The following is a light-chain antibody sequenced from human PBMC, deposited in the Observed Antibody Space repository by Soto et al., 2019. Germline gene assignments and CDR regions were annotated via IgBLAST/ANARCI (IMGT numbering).Light chain of an antibody. CDR3: QQVGSYPLT. J-gene: IGKJ4*01. V-gene: IGKV1-9*01. Sequence: DIQLTESPSFLSASVGDRVIITCRASQAIRSKLAWYQQRPGTAPKLLISAASTLQSGVPSRFSGSGSGSEFTLTISSLQPEDFATYYCQQVGSYPLTFGGGTKVEIK. CDR1: QAIRSK. CDR2: AAS.